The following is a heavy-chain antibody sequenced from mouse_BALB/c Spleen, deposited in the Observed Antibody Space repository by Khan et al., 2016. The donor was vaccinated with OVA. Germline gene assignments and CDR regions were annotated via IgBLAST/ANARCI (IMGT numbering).Heavy chain of an antibody. CDR3: ARNYRYDVYFDS. CDR2: IYPFHDGT. CDR1: GYTFPSSV. Sequence: VQLQQSGPELVKPGASVKMSCTASGYTFPSSVIPWVRQKSGQGLDWIGYIYPFHDGTKYNEKFEGKATLTSDKSSSTAYMELSSLTSEDSAVYYCARNYRYDVYFDSWGQGTTLTVSS. D-gene: IGHD2-14*01. J-gene: IGHJ2*01. V-gene: IGHV1S136*01.